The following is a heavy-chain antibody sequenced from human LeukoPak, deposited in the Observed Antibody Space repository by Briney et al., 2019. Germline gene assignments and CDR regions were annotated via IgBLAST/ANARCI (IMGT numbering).Heavy chain of an antibody. CDR2: IKQDGSEK. D-gene: IGHD3-3*01. CDR3: ARANLVITIVGVETDAFDI. Sequence: GGSLRLSCAVSGFTFSSYWMSWVREAPGKGLEWVANIKQDGSEKYYVDLVKGRFTSTRENAKNLLYMQMNSLRAEDTAVYYCARANLVITIVGVETDAFDIWGQGTMVTVSS. CDR1: GFTFSSYW. V-gene: IGHV3-7*01. J-gene: IGHJ3*02.